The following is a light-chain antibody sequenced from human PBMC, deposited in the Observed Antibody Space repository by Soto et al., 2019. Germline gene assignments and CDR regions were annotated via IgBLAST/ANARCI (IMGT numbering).Light chain of an antibody. CDR1: QSVSSSY. CDR3: QQYGSSPRT. V-gene: IGKV3-20*01. J-gene: IGKJ1*01. CDR2: GAS. Sequence: EIVLTQSPGTLSLSPGERATLSCRASQSVSSSYLAWYQQKPGQAPRLLIYGASSRATGIPDRFIGSGSGTDFTLTISSLEPEDFAVYYCQQYGSSPRTFGQGTKVEI.